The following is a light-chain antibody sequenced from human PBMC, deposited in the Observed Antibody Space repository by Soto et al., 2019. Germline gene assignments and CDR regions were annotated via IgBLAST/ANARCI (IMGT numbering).Light chain of an antibody. V-gene: IGLV2-8*01. J-gene: IGLJ3*02. CDR2: EVN. CDR3: CSYVAGNVWV. Sequence: QSALTQPPSASGSPGQSVTISCTGTSSDVGGYNYVSWYQQHPGKAPKLMIYEVNKRPSEIPDRFSGSKSGNTASLTVSGLQAEDEADYYCCSYVAGNVWVFGGGTKLTVL. CDR1: SSDVGGYNY.